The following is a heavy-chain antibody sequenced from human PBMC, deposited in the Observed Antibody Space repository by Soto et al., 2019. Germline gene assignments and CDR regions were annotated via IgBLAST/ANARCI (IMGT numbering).Heavy chain of an antibody. CDR3: ARDRDLEMATIYYFDY. D-gene: IGHD5-12*01. J-gene: IGHJ4*02. Sequence: ASVKVSCKASGYTFTSYGISWVRQAPGQGLEWMGWISAYNGNTNYAQKLQGRVTMTTDTSTSTAYMELRSLRSDDTAVYYCARDRDLEMATIYYFDYWGQGTLVTVPQ. CDR1: GYTFTSYG. CDR2: ISAYNGNT. V-gene: IGHV1-18*01.